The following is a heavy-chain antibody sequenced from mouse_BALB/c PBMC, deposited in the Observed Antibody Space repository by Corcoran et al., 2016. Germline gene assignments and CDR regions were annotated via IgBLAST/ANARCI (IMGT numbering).Heavy chain of an antibody. CDR3: SRRAEGHAYAMDY. CDR2: IWWDDEK. D-gene: IGHD3-1*01. CDR1: GFSLSTSGMG. J-gene: IGHJ4*01. V-gene: IGHV8-12*01. Sequence: QVTLKESGPGILKPSQTLSLTCSFSGFSLSTSGMGVGWIRQSSGKGLEWLAHIWWDDEKHYNPSLKRQFTISKDTSRNQVFLKISSVDTEDSATYCCSRRAEGHAYAMDYWGQGTSVTLPS.